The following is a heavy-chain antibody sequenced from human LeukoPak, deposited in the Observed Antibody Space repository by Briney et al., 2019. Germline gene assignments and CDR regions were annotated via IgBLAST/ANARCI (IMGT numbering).Heavy chain of an antibody. J-gene: IGHJ4*01. Sequence: GGSLRLSCAASGFTLSNYAMYWVRPAPGQGLVWVSRFTSDGSSRTYADSVQGRFTVSRDIAKNTLDLQMNSLITEDTAVYYCERPQVGVPTDCWGQGTLVTVSS. D-gene: IGHD1-26*01. CDR3: ERPQVGVPTDC. V-gene: IGHV3-74*01. CDR1: GFTLSNYA. CDR2: FTSDGSSR.